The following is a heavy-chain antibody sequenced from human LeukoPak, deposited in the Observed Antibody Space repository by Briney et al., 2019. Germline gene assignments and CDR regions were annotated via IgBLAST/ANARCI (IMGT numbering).Heavy chain of an antibody. Sequence: GGSLRLSCAASGFTFSSYWMSWVRQAPGKGLEWVANIKQDGSEKYYVDSVKGRFTISRDNAKNSLYLQMNSLRAEDTAVYYCARGRKMRWLQSYFDYWGQGTLVTVSS. J-gene: IGHJ4*02. CDR1: GFTFSSYW. CDR2: IKQDGSEK. V-gene: IGHV3-7*01. CDR3: ARGRKMRWLQSYFDY. D-gene: IGHD5-24*01.